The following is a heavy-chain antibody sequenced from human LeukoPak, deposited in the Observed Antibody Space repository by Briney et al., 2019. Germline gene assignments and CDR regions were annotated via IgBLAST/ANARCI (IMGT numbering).Heavy chain of an antibody. CDR2: IYYSGST. Sequence: SETLSLTCTVSGGSISSYYWSWIRQPPGKGLEWIGSIYYSGSTSYNPSLKSRVTISVDTSKNQFSLKLSSVTAADTAVYYCARGVTLIVVVIHDWYFDLWGRGTVFTVSS. V-gene: IGHV4-59*05. CDR3: ARGVTLIVVVIHDWYFDL. D-gene: IGHD3-22*01. J-gene: IGHJ2*01. CDR1: GGSISSYY.